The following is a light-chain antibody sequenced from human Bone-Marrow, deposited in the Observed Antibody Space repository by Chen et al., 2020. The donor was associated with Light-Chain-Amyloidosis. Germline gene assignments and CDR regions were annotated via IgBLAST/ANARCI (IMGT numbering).Light chain of an antibody. V-gene: IGLV2-14*01. CDR3: SSFTSSSSYV. CDR2: AVS. Sequence: QSALTQPASVSGSPGQSITISCTGTSGDVGTYNYVSWYQQHPGKAPKVMIYAVSTRPSGVSNRFSGSQSGNTASLTISGLQAEDEADYYCSSFTSSSSYVFGPGTKVTVL. CDR1: SGDVGTYNY. J-gene: IGLJ1*01.